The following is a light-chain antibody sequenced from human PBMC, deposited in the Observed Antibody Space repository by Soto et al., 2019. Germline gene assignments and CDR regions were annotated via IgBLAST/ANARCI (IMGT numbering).Light chain of an antibody. CDR2: GAS. CDR1: QSVSSN. CDR3: QQYNNWPPYT. J-gene: IGKJ2*01. V-gene: IGKV3-15*01. Sequence: EIVMTQSPATLSVSPGERATLSCRGSQSVSSNLAWYQQKPGQAPRLLIYGASTRATGIPARFSGSGSGTEFTLTISSLQSEEFAVYYCQQYNNWPPYTFGQATKLEIK.